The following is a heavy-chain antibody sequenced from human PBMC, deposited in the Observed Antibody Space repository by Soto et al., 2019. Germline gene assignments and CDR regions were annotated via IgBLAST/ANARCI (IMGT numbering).Heavy chain of an antibody. D-gene: IGHD3-22*01. J-gene: IGHJ4*02. CDR2: IYYSGST. Sequence: SETLSLTCTVSGGSISSSSYYWGWIRQPPGKGLEWIGSIYYSGSTYYNPSLKSRVTISVDTSKNQFSLKLSSVTAADTAVYYCASLRRIYYDSSGPDPGFDXWGQGTLVTVSS. CDR3: ASLRRIYYDSSGPDPGFDX. CDR1: GGSISSSSYY. V-gene: IGHV4-39*01.